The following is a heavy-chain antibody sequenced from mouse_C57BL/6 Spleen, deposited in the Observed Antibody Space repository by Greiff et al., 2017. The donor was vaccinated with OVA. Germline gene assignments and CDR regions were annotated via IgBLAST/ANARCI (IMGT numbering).Heavy chain of an antibody. CDR3: ARSKGYDYGSSPFDY. CDR2: INPGSGGT. V-gene: IGHV1-54*01. Sequence: VQLQQSGAELVRPGTSVKVSCKASGYAFTNYLIEWVKQRPGQGLEWIGVINPGSGGTNYNEKFKGKATLTADKSSSTSYLQLSSVTSGDSAVYFCARSKGYDYGSSPFDYWGQGTTLTVSS. CDR1: GYAFTNYL. D-gene: IGHD1-1*01. J-gene: IGHJ2*01.